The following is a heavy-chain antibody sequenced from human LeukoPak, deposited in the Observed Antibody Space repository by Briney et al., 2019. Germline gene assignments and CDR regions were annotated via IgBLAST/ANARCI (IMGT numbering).Heavy chain of an antibody. CDR2: ISGSGGCT. J-gene: IGHJ4*02. V-gene: IGHV3-23*01. CDR3: AKDLLVATIALNFDY. Sequence: PGGSLRLSCAASGFTFSSYAMSWVRQAPGKGLEWVSAISGSGGCTYYADSVKGRFTISRDNSKNTLYLQMNSLRAEDTAVYYCAKDLLVATIALNFDYWGQGTLVTVSS. CDR1: GFTFSSYA. D-gene: IGHD5-12*01.